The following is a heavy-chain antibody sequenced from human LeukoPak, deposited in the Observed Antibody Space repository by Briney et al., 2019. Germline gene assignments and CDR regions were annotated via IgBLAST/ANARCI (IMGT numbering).Heavy chain of an antibody. CDR3: ARVLRGGSGSYYSYYYYMDV. J-gene: IGHJ6*03. CDR2: IYYSGST. Sequence: PSETLSLTCTVSGGSISSYYWSWIRQPPGKGLEWIGYIYYSGSTNYNPSLKSRVTISVDTSKNQFSLKLSSVTAADTAVYYCARVLRGGSGSYYSYYYYMDVWGKGTTVTVSS. CDR1: GGSISSYY. D-gene: IGHD3-10*01. V-gene: IGHV4-59*01.